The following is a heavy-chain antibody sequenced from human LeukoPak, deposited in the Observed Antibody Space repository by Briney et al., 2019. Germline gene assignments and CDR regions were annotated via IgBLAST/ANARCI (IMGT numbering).Heavy chain of an antibody. CDR2: ISGSGGST. J-gene: IGHJ4*02. D-gene: IGHD3-22*01. CDR1: GFTFSSYA. Sequence: PGGSLRLSCAASGFTFSSYAMHWVRQAPGKGLEWVSAISGSGGSTYYADSVKGRFTISRDNSKNTLYLQMNSLRAEDTAVYYCAKDDWYYYDSSGYYGFDYWGQGTLVTVSP. CDR3: AKDDWYYYDSSGYYGFDY. V-gene: IGHV3-23*01.